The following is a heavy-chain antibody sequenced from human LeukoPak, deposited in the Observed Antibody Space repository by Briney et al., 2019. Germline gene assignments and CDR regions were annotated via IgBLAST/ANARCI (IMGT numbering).Heavy chain of an antibody. CDR3: ARVAGPRFDY. Sequence: SETLSLTCTVSGGSISSGSYYWSWIRQPAGKGLEWIGRIYTSGSTNYNPSLKSRVTISVDTSKNQFSLKLSSVTAADTAVYYCARVAGPRFDYWGQGTLVTVSS. V-gene: IGHV4-61*02. J-gene: IGHJ4*02. CDR1: GGSISSGSYY. CDR2: IYTSGST.